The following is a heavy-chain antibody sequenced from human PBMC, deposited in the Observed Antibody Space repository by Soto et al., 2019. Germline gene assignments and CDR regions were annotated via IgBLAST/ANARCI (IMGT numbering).Heavy chain of an antibody. J-gene: IGHJ5*02. Sequence: SLTCTVTGGAISGYYWTWMRQSAGGGLEWIGRIYSSGSTNYNPSLKSRVTISLDTSMNHFSLRLSSVTAADTAVYYCARGQRFSEWFDPWGQGTLVTVSS. CDR2: IYSSGST. D-gene: IGHD3-3*01. CDR1: GGAISGYY. CDR3: ARGQRFSEWFDP. V-gene: IGHV4-4*07.